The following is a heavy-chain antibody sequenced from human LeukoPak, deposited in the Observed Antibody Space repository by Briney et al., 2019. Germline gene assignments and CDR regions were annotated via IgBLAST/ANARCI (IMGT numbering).Heavy chain of an antibody. CDR1: AGSISTGGYY. V-gene: IGHV4-31*03. D-gene: IGHD5-12*01. Sequence: SQTLSLTCTVSAGSISTGGYYWSWIRQHPGKGLEWIGYIYYSGITYYNPSLKSRLTISIDTSKNQFSLKVNSVTAADTAVYYCAREVVATITYFDSWGQGTLVTVSS. J-gene: IGHJ4*02. CDR2: IYYSGIT. CDR3: AREVVATITYFDS.